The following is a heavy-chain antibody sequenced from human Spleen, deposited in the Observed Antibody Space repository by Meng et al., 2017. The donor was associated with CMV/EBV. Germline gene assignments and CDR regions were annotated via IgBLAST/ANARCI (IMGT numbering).Heavy chain of an antibody. CDR3: ARRYCISASCYRGFDY. Sequence: GESLKISCAASGFTFSSYAMSWVRQAPGKGLEWVSLISWDGGSTYYADSVKGRFTISRDNSKNSLYLQMNSLRAEDTAVYYCARRYCISASCYRGFDYWGQGTLVTVSS. V-gene: IGHV3-43D*03. J-gene: IGHJ4*02. D-gene: IGHD2-2*02. CDR2: ISWDGGST. CDR1: GFTFSSYA.